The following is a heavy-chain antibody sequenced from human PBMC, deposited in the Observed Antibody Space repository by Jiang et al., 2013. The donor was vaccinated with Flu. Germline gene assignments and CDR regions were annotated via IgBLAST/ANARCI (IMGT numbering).Heavy chain of an antibody. D-gene: IGHD2-2*01. CDR2: ISSSSSYI. Sequence: EWVSSISSSSSYIYYADSVKGRFTISRDNAKNSLYLQMNSLRAEDTAVYYCAREVVPAAIGNWFDPWGQGTLVTVSS. CDR3: AREVVPAAIGNWFDP. J-gene: IGHJ5*02. V-gene: IGHV3-21*01.